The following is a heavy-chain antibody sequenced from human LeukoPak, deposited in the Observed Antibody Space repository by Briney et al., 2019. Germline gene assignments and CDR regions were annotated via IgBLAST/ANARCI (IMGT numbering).Heavy chain of an antibody. CDR1: GYTFTSYG. V-gene: IGHV1-18*01. J-gene: IGHJ4*02. CDR2: ISAYNGNT. D-gene: IGHD2-2*01. Sequence: ASVKVSCKASGYTFTSYGISWVRQAPGQGLEWMGWISAYNGNTNYAQKLQGRVTMTTDTSTSTAYMELRSLRSDDTAVYYCARDYCSSTSCPFDYWGQGTLVTVSS. CDR3: ARDYCSSTSCPFDY.